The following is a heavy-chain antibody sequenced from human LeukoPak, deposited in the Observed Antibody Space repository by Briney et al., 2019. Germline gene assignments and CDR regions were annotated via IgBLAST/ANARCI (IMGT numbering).Heavy chain of an antibody. Sequence: GGSLRLSCAASGFTFSSYSMNWVRQAPGKGLEWVSSISSSSSYIYYADSVKGRFTISRDNAKNSLYLQMNSMRAEDTAVYYCATALLLRWSGGNCYSGPYFDAWGQGTLVTVSS. CDR2: ISSSSSYI. D-gene: IGHD2-15*01. CDR1: GFTFSSYS. CDR3: ATALLLRWSGGNCYSGPYFDA. V-gene: IGHV3-21*01. J-gene: IGHJ4*02.